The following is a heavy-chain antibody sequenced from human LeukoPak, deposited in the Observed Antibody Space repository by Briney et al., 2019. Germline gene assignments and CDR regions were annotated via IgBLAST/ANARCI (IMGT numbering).Heavy chain of an antibody. CDR3: ARSRGGSSLDY. V-gene: IGHV4-61*01. CDR1: GGSLSSGSYY. J-gene: IGHJ4*02. Sequence: PSETLSLTCTVSGGSLSSGSYYWSWIRQPPGKGLEWIGDCNYSGSTNYNPSLKSRVTISVDTSKNQFSLKVTSVTAADTAVYYCARSRGGSSLDYWGQGALVTVSP. CDR2: CNYSGST. D-gene: IGHD5-24*01.